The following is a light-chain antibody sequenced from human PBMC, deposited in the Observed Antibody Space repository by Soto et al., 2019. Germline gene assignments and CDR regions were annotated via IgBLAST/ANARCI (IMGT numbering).Light chain of an antibody. CDR3: QQYYWTPCT. V-gene: IGKV4-1*01. J-gene: IGKJ1*01. CDR2: WAS. CDR1: QSVLYSSNNKNY. Sequence: DIVVTQSPYSLAVSLGERATINCKSSQSVLYSSNNKNYLAWYQQKPGQPPKLLIYWASTRESGFPDRFSGSGSGTDFTLTISSLQAEDVAVYYCQQYYWTPCTFGQGTKVEIK.